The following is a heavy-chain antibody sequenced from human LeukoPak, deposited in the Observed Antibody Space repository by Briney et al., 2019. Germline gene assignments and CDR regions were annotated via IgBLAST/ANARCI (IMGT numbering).Heavy chain of an antibody. CDR2: INWNGGST. V-gene: IGHV3-20*04. D-gene: IGHD1-26*01. Sequence: AGSLRLSCAASGFTFDDYGMSWVRQAPAKGLEWVSGINWNGGSTGYADSVKGRFTISRDNSKNTLYLQMNSLRAEDTAVYYCAKRIRASIVDYYYGMDVWGQGTTVTVSS. CDR1: GFTFDDYG. J-gene: IGHJ6*02. CDR3: AKRIRASIVDYYYGMDV.